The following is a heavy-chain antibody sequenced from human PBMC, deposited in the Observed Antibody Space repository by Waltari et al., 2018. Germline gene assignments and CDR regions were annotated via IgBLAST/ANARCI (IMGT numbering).Heavy chain of an antibody. D-gene: IGHD5-18*01. CDR3: ARDGVDTAMVWGGMDV. Sequence: QVQLVQSGAEVKKPGASVKVSCKASGYTFPSYYMHWVRQAPGQGLEWMGIINPRGGSTSYAQKFKGRVTMTRDTSTSTVYMELSSLRSEDTAVYYCARDGVDTAMVWGGMDVWGQGTTVTVSS. V-gene: IGHV1-46*01. J-gene: IGHJ6*02. CDR1: GYTFPSYY. CDR2: INPRGGST.